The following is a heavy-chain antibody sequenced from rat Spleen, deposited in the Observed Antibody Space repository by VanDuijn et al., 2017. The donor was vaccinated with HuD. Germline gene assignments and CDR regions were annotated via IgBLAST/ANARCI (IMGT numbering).Heavy chain of an antibody. CDR1: GLTYSNYV. CDR2: ISYDGSST. D-gene: IGHD5-1*01. V-gene: IGHV5-20*01. J-gene: IGHJ2*01. Sequence: EVQLVESGGGLVQPGRSMKFSCAASGLTYSNYVMAWVRQAPTKGLEWVASISYDGSSTYYPDSVKGRFTISRDIAKTTLYLHMNSLRSEDTATYYCTTGDWELDWYFDYWGQGVMVTVSS. CDR3: TTGDWELDWYFDY.